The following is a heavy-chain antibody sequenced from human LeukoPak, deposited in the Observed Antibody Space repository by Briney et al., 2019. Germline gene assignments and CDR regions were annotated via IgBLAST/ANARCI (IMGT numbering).Heavy chain of an antibody. V-gene: IGHV3-23*01. CDR3: AKGKFGILTGDDY. J-gene: IGHJ4*02. D-gene: IGHD3-9*01. Sequence: GGSLRLSCAAPGFTFSSYAMSWVRQAPGKGLEWVSAISGSGGSTYYADSVKGRFTISRDNSKNTLYLQMNSLRAEDTAVYYCAKGKFGILTGDDYWGQGTLVTVSS. CDR2: ISGSGGST. CDR1: GFTFSSYA.